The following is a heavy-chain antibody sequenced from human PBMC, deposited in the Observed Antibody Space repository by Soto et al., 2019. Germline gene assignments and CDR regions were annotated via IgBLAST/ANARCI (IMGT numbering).Heavy chain of an antibody. Sequence: SETLSLTCALSGDSVSSNSAAWNWIRQSPSRGLEWLGRTYYRSKWYNDYAVSVKSRITINPDTSKNQFSLQLNSVTPEDTAVYYCARVRAAAGTGWFDPWGQGTLVTVSS. J-gene: IGHJ5*02. CDR3: ARVRAAAGTGWFDP. CDR2: TYYRSKWYN. D-gene: IGHD6-13*01. V-gene: IGHV6-1*01. CDR1: GDSVSSNSAA.